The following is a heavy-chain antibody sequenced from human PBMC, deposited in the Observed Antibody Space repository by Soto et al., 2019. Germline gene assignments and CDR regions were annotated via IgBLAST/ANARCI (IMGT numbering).Heavy chain of an antibody. CDR3: TRPGSGYFAPFDY. D-gene: IGHD3-3*01. V-gene: IGHV3-23*01. Sequence: DVQLLESGGGLVQPGGSLRLSCVASGFTFTSYAMSWVRQAPGKGLEWVSAISVIGGTTYYADSVKGRFTISRDNSRNTLYLHMNSLSAEDTAVYYCTRPGSGYFAPFDYWGQGTLVTVSS. CDR2: ISVIGGTT. J-gene: IGHJ4*02. CDR1: GFTFTSYA.